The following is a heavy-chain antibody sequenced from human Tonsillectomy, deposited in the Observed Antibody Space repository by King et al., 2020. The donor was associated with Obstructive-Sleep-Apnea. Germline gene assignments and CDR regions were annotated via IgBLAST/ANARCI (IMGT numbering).Heavy chain of an antibody. CDR3: ARHEYSSSGDALDF. CDR2: FDPSDSYT. J-gene: IGHJ3*01. Sequence: VQLVQSGAEMKKPGESLRISCEGSGYSFTSYWISWVRQMPGKGLEWMGRFDPSDSYTNYSPSFQGYVTISADKSISTAYLQWSSLKASDTAMYYCARHEYSSSGDALDFWGQGAMVTVSS. D-gene: IGHD6-6*01. CDR1: GYSFTSYW. V-gene: IGHV5-10-1*03.